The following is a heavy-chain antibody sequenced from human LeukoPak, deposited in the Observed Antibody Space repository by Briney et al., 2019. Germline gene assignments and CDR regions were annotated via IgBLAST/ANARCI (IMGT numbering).Heavy chain of an antibody. D-gene: IGHD2-15*01. CDR2: RHHSGST. J-gene: IGHJ4*02. V-gene: IGHV4-4*02. Sequence: SETLSLTCAVSGAPISRCYWRSWVRQPPGKGLEWIGERHHSGSTKYNPSLKSRVTISVDKSKTQFSLKLSSVTAADTAVYYCAPSPCSGDSCYRFDFWGQGTQVTVSS. CDR3: APSPCSGDSCYRFDF. CDR1: GAPISRCYW.